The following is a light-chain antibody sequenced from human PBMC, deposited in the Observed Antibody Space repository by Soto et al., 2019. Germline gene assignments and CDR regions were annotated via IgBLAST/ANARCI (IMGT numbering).Light chain of an antibody. V-gene: IGLV2-23*02. CDR3: CSYAGSSSAYV. Sequence: QSALTQPASVSGSPGQSITISCTGTSSDVGSYNVVSWYQQHPGKAPKLLIYEVSKRPSGVSDRFSGSKSGNTASLTISGLQAEDEADYHCCSYAGSSSAYVFGTGTK. CDR1: SSDVGSYNV. J-gene: IGLJ1*01. CDR2: EVS.